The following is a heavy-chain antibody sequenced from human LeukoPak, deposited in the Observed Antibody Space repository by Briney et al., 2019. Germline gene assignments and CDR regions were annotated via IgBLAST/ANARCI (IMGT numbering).Heavy chain of an antibody. CDR1: GGPISSYY. CDR2: IYYSGST. CDR3: ARLSWGVLDY. J-gene: IGHJ4*02. D-gene: IGHD3-16*01. Sequence: SETLSLTCTVSGGPISSYYWSWIRQPPGKGLEWIGYIYYSGSTNYNPSLKSRVTISVDTSKNQFSLKLSSVTAADTAVYYCARLSWGVLDYWGQGTLVTVSS. V-gene: IGHV4-59*08.